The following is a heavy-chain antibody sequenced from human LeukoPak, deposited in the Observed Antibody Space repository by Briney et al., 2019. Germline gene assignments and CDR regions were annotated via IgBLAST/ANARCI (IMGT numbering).Heavy chain of an antibody. Sequence: SETLSLTCTVSGGSISSGSYYWSWIRQPAGKGLEWIGRIYTSGSTNYNPSLKSRVTISVDTSKNQFSLKLSSVTAADTAVYYCAIVGYYDDAFDIWGQGTMVTVSS. V-gene: IGHV4-61*02. D-gene: IGHD3-22*01. CDR1: GGSISSGSYY. J-gene: IGHJ3*02. CDR2: IYTSGST. CDR3: AIVGYYDDAFDI.